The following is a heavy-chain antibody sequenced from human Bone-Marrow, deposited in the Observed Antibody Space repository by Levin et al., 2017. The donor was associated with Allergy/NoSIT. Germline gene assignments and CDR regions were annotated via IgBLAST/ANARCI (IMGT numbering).Heavy chain of an antibody. CDR1: GFTFSSYG. CDR2: IWYDGSNK. CDR3: AREERWYSSGWYLDY. J-gene: IGHJ4*02. D-gene: IGHD6-19*01. Sequence: GESLKISCAASGFTFSSYGMHWVRQAPGKGLEWVAVIWYDGSNKYYADSVKGRFTISRDNSKNTLYLQMNSLRAEDTAVYYCAREERWYSSGWYLDYWGQGTLVTVSS. V-gene: IGHV3-33*01.